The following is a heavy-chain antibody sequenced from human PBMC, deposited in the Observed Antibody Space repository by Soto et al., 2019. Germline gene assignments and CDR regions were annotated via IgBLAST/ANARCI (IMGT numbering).Heavy chain of an antibody. Sequence: ASVKVSCKASGYSFTAYFMHWVRQAPGQGLEWMGWINPNTGGTNYAQKFQGRVSMTRDTSISTAYMELTSLNSDDTAVYYCATVFMFPYLYYAMDVWGQGTSVTVSS. CDR2: INPNTGGT. V-gene: IGHV1-2*02. J-gene: IGHJ6*02. CDR3: ATVFMFPYLYYAMDV. D-gene: IGHD3-10*02. CDR1: GYSFTAYF.